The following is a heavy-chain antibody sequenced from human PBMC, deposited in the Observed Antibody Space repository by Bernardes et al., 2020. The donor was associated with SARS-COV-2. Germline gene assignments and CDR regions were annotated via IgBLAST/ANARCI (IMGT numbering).Heavy chain of an antibody. V-gene: IGHV1-8*01. CDR1: GYTFTTYD. Sequence: ASVKVSCRASGYTFTTYDINWVRQATGQKLEWVGWMNPKSGNTGSAQKFQGRFTISRDNARNSLYLQMNSLRAEDTALYYCIPQPAAGTPFYGMDVWGKGTMVTVSS. J-gene: IGHJ6*04. D-gene: IGHD6-13*01. CDR2: MNPKSGNT. CDR3: IPQPAAGTPFYGMDV.